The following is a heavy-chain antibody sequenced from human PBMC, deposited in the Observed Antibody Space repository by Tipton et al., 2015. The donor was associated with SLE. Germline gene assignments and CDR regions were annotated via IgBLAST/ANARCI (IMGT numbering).Heavy chain of an antibody. CDR1: GFTFSNYG. CDR3: AKDPIPYGDYVWYCDL. CDR2: ILYDGSKK. D-gene: IGHD4-17*01. V-gene: IGHV3-30*02. Sequence: SGFTFSNYGMHWVRQAPGKGPEWVAFILYDGSKKFYADSVKGRFTISKGTSKNTLYLEMDSLRPEDTAVYYCAKDPIPYGDYVWYCDLWGRGTLVTVSS. J-gene: IGHJ2*01.